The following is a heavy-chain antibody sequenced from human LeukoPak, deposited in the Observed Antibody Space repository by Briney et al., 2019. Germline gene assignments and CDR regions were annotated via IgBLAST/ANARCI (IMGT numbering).Heavy chain of an antibody. Sequence: SENLSLTCTVSGGSISSYYWRWIRQSPGKGLEWIGYIYDSGSINYSPSLKSRVTISVDTSKNHFSLRLSSVTAADTAVYYCAKDAPGGFDPWGQGTLVTVSS. CDR2: IYDSGSI. J-gene: IGHJ5*02. D-gene: IGHD7-27*01. CDR1: GGSISSYY. CDR3: AKDAPGGFDP. V-gene: IGHV4-59*01.